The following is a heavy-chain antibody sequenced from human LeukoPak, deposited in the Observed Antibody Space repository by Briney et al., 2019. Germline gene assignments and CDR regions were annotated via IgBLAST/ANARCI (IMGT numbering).Heavy chain of an antibody. CDR3: AKLTRD. CDR2: TTGSGGST. J-gene: IGHJ4*02. CDR1: GFTFSSNT. Sequence: GGSLRLSCTASGFTFSSNTMSWVRQTPGKGLEWVSATTGSGGSTYYADSVRGRSTISRDNSKNTLYLQMNSLRAEDTAVYYCAKLTRDWGQGTLVTVST. D-gene: IGHD7-27*01. V-gene: IGHV3-23*01.